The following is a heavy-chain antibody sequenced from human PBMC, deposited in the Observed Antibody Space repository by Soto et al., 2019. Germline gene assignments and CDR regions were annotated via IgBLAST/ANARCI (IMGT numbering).Heavy chain of an antibody. Sequence: SETLSLTCTVSGGSISSGDYYWSWIRQPPGKGLEWIGEINHSGSTNYNPSLKSRVTISVDTSKNRFSLKLSSVTAADTAVYYCASTRRDGYNNYYYYYGMDVWGQGTTVTVSS. CDR3: ASTRRDGYNNYYYYYGMDV. V-gene: IGHV4-39*07. J-gene: IGHJ6*02. CDR2: INHSGST. D-gene: IGHD5-12*01. CDR1: GGSISSGDYY.